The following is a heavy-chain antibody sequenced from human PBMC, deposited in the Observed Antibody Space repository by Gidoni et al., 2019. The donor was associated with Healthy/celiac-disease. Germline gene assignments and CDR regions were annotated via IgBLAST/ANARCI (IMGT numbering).Heavy chain of an antibody. Sequence: EVQLVESGGGLVQPGGSLRLSCAASGFTFSSYGLNWVRPAPGKGLEWISYISSSSSTIYYADSVKGRFTISRDNAKNSLYLQMNSLRAEDTAVYYCARDPVGAARNPFFDYWGQGTLVTVSS. D-gene: IGHD6-6*01. CDR3: ARDPVGAARNPFFDY. J-gene: IGHJ4*02. CDR1: GFTFSSYG. V-gene: IGHV3-48*01. CDR2: ISSSSSTI.